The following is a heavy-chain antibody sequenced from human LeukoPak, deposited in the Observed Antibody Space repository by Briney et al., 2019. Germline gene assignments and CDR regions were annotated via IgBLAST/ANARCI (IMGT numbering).Heavy chain of an antibody. J-gene: IGHJ3*02. V-gene: IGHV4-59*08. CDR2: IYYSGST. D-gene: IGHD2-15*01. CDR3: ARPLGYCSGGSCYPVSPLAFDI. CDR1: GGSISSYY. Sequence: SETLSLTCTVSGGSISSYYWSWIRQPPGKGLEWIGYIYYSGSTNYNPSLKSRVTISVDTSKNQFSLKLSSVTAADTAVYYCARPLGYCSGGSCYPVSPLAFDIWGQGTMVTVSS.